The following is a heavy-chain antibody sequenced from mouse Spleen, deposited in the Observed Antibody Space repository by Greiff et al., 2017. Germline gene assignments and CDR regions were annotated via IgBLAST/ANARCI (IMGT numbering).Heavy chain of an antibody. CDR1: GFTFSDYG. CDR3: ARHTYYDYDGAMDY. D-gene: IGHD2-4*01. Sequence: EVQLVESGGGLVKPGGSLKLSCAASGFTFSDYGMAWVRQAPGKGPEWVAFISNLAYSIYYADTVTGRFTISRENAKNTLYLEMSSLRSEDTAMYYCARHTYYDYDGAMDYWGQGTSVTVSS. J-gene: IGHJ4*01. CDR2: ISNLAYSI. V-gene: IGHV5-15*01.